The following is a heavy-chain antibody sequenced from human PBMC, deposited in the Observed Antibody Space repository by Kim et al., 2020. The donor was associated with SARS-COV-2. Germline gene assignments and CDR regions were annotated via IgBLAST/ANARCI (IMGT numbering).Heavy chain of an antibody. D-gene: IGHD3-3*01. CDR3: ARGGAGYDFWSGYPIDY. Sequence: SETLSLTCTVSGGSISSYYWSWIRQPPGKGLEWIGYIYYSGSTNYNPSLKSRVTISVDTSKNQFSLKLSSVTAADTAVYYCARGGAGYDFWSGYPIDYWGQGTLGTVSS. J-gene: IGHJ4*02. CDR1: GGSISSYY. CDR2: IYYSGST. V-gene: IGHV4-59*13.